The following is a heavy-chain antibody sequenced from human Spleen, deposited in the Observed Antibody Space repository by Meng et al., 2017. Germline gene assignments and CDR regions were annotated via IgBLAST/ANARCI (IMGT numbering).Heavy chain of an antibody. V-gene: IGHV4-59*01. Sequence: SETLSLTCTVSGGSISSYYWSWIRQPPDKGLAWIGNIYYSGSANYNPSLKSRVTISVDTSKNQFSLKLSSVTAADTAVYYCHGSGSYYYYYGMDVWGQGTTVTVSS. J-gene: IGHJ6*02. CDR1: GGSISSYY. CDR3: HGSGSYYYYYGMDV. CDR2: IYYSGSA. D-gene: IGHD3-10*01.